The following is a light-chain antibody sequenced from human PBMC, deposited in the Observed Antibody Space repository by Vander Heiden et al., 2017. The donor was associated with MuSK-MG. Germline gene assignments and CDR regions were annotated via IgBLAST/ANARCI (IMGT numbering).Light chain of an antibody. CDR2: SNN. V-gene: IGLV1-40*01. Sequence: QSVLTQPPSVSGAPVQRVTISCTGSSSNIGAGYDVHWYQQIPGTAPKLLIYSNNNRPSGVPDRFSGSKSGTSASLAISGLQAEDEADYYCQSYDTSLSGSYVFGTGTKVTVL. J-gene: IGLJ1*01. CDR3: QSYDTSLSGSYV. CDR1: SSNIGAGYD.